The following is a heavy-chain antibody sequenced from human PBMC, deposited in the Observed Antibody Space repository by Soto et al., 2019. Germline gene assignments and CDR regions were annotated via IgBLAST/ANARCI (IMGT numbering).Heavy chain of an antibody. CDR3: AKTGGSYVYYFDY. CDR2: ISGGGGNT. J-gene: IGHJ4*02. CDR1: GFTFSSYA. Sequence: GGSLRLSCAASGFTFSSYAMSWVRQAPGKGLEWVSAISGGGGNTYYGDSVRGRFTISRDNSKNTLSLQMNSLRAEDTAVYYCAKTGGSYVYYFDYWGQGTLVTVSS. D-gene: IGHD1-26*01. V-gene: IGHV3-23*01.